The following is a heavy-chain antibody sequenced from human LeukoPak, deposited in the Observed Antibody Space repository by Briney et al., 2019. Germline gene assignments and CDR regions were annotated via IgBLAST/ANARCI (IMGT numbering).Heavy chain of an antibody. Sequence: ASVKVSCKASGYTFTSYDINWVRQATGQGLEWMGWMNPNSGNTGYAQKFQGRVTITRNTSISTAYMELSSLRSEDTAVYYCAKTSSSSPRDAFDIWGQGTMVTVSS. CDR3: AKTSSSSPRDAFDI. D-gene: IGHD6-6*01. CDR2: MNPNSGNT. CDR1: GYTFTSYD. J-gene: IGHJ3*02. V-gene: IGHV1-8*03.